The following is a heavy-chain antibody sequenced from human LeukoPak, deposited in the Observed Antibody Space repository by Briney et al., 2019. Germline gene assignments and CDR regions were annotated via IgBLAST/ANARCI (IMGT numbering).Heavy chain of an antibody. CDR1: GFIFSNYA. V-gene: IGHV3-23*01. J-gene: IGHJ4*02. CDR3: AKDDSSMIRGFYF. D-gene: IGHD3-10*01. Sequence: HTGGSLRLSCSAAGFIFSNYAMSWVRQAPGKGLEWASTISGSGGSTYYVDSVKGRFTISRDNSKNTLFLEMNSLRSEDTAVYYCAKDDSSMIRGFYFWGQGILVTVSS. CDR2: ISGSGGST.